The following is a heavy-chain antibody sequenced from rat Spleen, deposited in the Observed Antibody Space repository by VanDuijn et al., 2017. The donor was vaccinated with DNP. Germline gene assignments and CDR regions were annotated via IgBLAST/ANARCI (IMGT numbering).Heavy chain of an antibody. CDR1: GFTFSTYG. D-gene: IGHD1-6*01. Sequence: EVQLVESGGGLVQPGRSLKLSCAASGFTFSTYGMAWVRQAPMKGLEWVASISTGGGNTYYRDSLKGRFTISRDTATNTQYLQMDSLRSEDTATYYCARHPMYTSAHFDDWGQGVMVIVSS. CDR2: ISTGGGNT. CDR3: ARHPMYTSAHFDD. V-gene: IGHV5S13*01. J-gene: IGHJ2*01.